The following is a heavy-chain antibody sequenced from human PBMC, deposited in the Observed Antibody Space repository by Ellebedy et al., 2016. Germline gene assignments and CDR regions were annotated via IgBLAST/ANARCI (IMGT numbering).Heavy chain of an antibody. V-gene: IGHV3-7*01. Sequence: GGSLRLXXATSGFTFSGYWMSWVRQAPGKGLEWVANIKHDGSEQYYVDSVKGRFTISRDNAKNSLYLQMNSLRAEDTAVYYCARDPVGCSGGGCPDFWGQGTLVTVSS. CDR2: IKHDGSEQ. J-gene: IGHJ4*02. D-gene: IGHD2-15*01. CDR3: ARDPVGCSGGGCPDF. CDR1: GFTFSGYW.